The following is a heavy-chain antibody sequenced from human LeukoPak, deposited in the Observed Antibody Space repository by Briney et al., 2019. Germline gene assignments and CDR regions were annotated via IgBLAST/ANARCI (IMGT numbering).Heavy chain of an antibody. CDR3: AKERQLEPFDC. CDR2: ISSSGSTI. J-gene: IGHJ4*02. D-gene: IGHD1-1*01. Sequence: GGSLRLSCAASGFTFSDYYMSWIRQAPGKGLEWVSYISSSGSTIYYADSVKGRFTVSRDNAKNSLYLQMNSLRADDTAVYYCAKERQLEPFDCWGQGTLVTVSS. CDR1: GFTFSDYY. V-gene: IGHV3-11*04.